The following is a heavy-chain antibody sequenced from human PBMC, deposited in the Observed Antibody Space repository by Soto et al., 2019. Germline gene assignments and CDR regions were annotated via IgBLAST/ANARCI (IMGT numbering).Heavy chain of an antibody. CDR2: IIPIFGTA. Sequence: SVKVSCKASGGTFSSYAISWVRQAPGQGLEWMGGIIPIFGTANYAQKFQGRVTITADESTSTAYMELSSLRSEDTAVYYCARIVGVPQRYYFDYWAREPWSPSPQ. V-gene: IGHV1-69*13. J-gene: IGHJ4*02. CDR3: ARIVGVPQRYYFDY. D-gene: IGHD2-15*01. CDR1: GGTFSSYA.